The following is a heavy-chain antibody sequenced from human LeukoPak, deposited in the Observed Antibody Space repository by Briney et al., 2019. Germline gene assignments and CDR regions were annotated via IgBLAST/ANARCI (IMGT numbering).Heavy chain of an antibody. V-gene: IGHV5-51*01. CDR3: ARQDCSGGSCRFDY. Sequence: GESLKISCKGSGYSFTTFWIAWVRQMPGKGLELMGIIYPGDSETIYNPSFQGQVSISADRSVSTAYLQWSSLKASDTAMYYCARQDCSGGSCRFDYWGQGTLVTVSP. CDR2: IYPGDSET. J-gene: IGHJ4*02. CDR1: GYSFTTFW. D-gene: IGHD2-15*01.